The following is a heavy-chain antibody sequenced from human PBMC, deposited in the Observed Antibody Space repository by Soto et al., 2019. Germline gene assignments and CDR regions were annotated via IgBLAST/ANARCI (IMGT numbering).Heavy chain of an antibody. CDR3: TRGPRSTSTGTGAF. V-gene: IGHV3-74*01. CDR2: ISDDGIST. J-gene: IGHJ4*02. Sequence: PGGSLRLSCAASGFTFSMYWMHWVRQVPGKGPEWVSRISDDGISTNYADSVKGRFTISRDNAKNTLYLQMNALRVEDTAVYYCTRGPRSTSTGTGAFWGQGTLVTVSS. D-gene: IGHD1-1*01. CDR1: GFTFSMYW.